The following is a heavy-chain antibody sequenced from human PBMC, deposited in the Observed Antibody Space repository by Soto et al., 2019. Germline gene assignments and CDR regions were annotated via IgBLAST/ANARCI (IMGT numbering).Heavy chain of an antibody. CDR2: IWYDGSNK. CDR1: GFTFSSYG. D-gene: IGHD1-7*01. Sequence: QVQLVESGGGVVQPGRSLRLSCAASGFTFSSYGMHWVRQAPGKGLEWVAVIWYDGSNKHYADSVKGRFTISRDNSKNTLYLQMNSLRAEDTAVYYCARERLELRNTFDYWGQGTLVTVSS. CDR3: ARERLELRNTFDY. J-gene: IGHJ4*02. V-gene: IGHV3-33*01.